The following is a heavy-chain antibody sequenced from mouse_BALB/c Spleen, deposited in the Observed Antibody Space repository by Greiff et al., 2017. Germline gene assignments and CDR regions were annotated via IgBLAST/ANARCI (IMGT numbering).Heavy chain of an antibody. D-gene: IGHD2-14*01. CDR3: ARSLPYYRYEGAMDY. Sequence: QVQLQQPGAELVKPGTSVKLSCKASGYNFTSYWINWVKLRPGQGLEWIGDIYPGSGSTNYNEKFKSKATLTVDTSSSTAYMQLSSLASEDSALYYCARSLPYYRYEGAMDYWGQGTSVTVSS. CDR2: IYPGSGST. CDR1: GYNFTSYW. V-gene: IGHV1-55*01. J-gene: IGHJ4*01.